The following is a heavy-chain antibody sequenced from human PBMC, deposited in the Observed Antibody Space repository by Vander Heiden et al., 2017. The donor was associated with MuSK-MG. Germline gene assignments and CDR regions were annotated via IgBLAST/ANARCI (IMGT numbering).Heavy chain of an antibody. J-gene: IGHJ6*03. CDR3: ARVEVGYYYYYMDV. V-gene: IGHV3-48*02. D-gene: IGHD2-15*01. Sequence: EVQLVESGGGLVQPGGSLSLSCAASGFTFSSYSMNWVRQAPGKGLEWVSYISSSSSTIYYADSVKGRFTISRDNAKNSLYLQMNSLRDEDTAVYYCARVEVGYYYYYMDVWGKGTTVTVSS. CDR2: ISSSSSTI. CDR1: GFTFSSYS.